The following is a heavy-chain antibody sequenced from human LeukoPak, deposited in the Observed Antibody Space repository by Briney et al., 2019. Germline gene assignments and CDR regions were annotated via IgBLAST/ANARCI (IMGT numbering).Heavy chain of an antibody. CDR2: INPNSATT. CDR1: GYTFTSHF. D-gene: IGHD4-17*01. J-gene: IGHJ3*01. V-gene: IGHV1-8*03. CDR3: ARGDFGETNTAFDV. Sequence: GASVKVSCKASGYTFTSHFMHWVRQAPGQGLEWMGWINPNSATTNYAQRLQGRVTFTRDTSLSVAYMELSSLTSEDAAVYFCARGDFGETNTAFDVWGQGTLVAVSS.